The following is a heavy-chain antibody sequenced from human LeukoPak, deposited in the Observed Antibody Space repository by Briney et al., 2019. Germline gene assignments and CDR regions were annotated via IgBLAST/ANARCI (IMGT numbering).Heavy chain of an antibody. CDR3: ARSEAPTVREVIMVNWVDP. V-gene: IGHV4-59*01. CDR1: GGSISSYF. D-gene: IGHD3-10*01. Sequence: SETLSLTCTVSGGSISSYFWSWIRQPPGKGLEWIGYISYSGSTDYNPSLKSRVTISVDTSRNQFSLKLKSVTAADTAVYYCARSEAPTVREVIMVNWVDPWGQGTLVTVSS. CDR2: ISYSGST. J-gene: IGHJ5*02.